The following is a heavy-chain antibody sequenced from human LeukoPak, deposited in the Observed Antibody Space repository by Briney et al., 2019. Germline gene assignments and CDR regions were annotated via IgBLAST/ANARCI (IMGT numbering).Heavy chain of an antibody. CDR3: ARVCDSRDHTYYYGMDV. CDR2: IIPIFGTA. V-gene: IGHV1-69*13. Sequence: ASVKVSCKASGGTFSSYAISWVRQAPGQGLEWMGGIIPIFGTANYAQKFQGRVTITADESTSTAYMELSSLRSEDTAVYYCARVCDSRDHTYYYGMDVWGQGTTVTVSS. D-gene: IGHD3-22*01. J-gene: IGHJ6*02. CDR1: GGTFSSYA.